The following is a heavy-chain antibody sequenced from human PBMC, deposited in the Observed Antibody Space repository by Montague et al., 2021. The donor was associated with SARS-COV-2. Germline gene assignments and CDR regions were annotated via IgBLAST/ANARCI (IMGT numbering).Heavy chain of an antibody. CDR1: GFTFSSYE. CDR3: AGGYSDPDYYYYYGMDV. V-gene: IGHV3-48*03. D-gene: IGHD2-15*01. J-gene: IGHJ6*02. Sequence: SLRLSCAASGFTFSSYEMNWVRQAPGKGLERVSYISSSGSTIYYADSVKGRFTISRDNAKNSLYLQMNSLRAEDTAVYYCAGGYSDPDYYYYYGMDVWGQGTTVTVSS. CDR2: ISSSGSTI.